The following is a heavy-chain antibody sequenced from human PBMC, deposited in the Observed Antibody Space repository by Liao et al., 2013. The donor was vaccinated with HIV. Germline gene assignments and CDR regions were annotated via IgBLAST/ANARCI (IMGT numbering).Heavy chain of an antibody. CDR2: FYHSGTT. CDR3: ARAVSSDNYHDAFDF. J-gene: IGHJ3*01. CDR1: GASLSYGGYS. Sequence: QVQLQESDSGLVKPSQTLSLTCTVSGASLSYGGYSWSWIRQTPGKGLEWIGYFYHSGTTFYNPSLMSRVSISVDRSRNQFSLRLTSVTAADTAVYFCARAVSSDNYHDAFDFWGRGTMVAVSS. D-gene: IGHD6-19*01. V-gene: IGHV4-30-2*01.